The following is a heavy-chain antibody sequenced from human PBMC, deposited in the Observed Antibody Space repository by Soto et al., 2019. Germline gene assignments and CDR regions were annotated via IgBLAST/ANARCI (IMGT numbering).Heavy chain of an antibody. CDR3: WSATRGQLRYAP. J-gene: IGHJ5*02. CDR1: GYTFTSYG. V-gene: IGHV1-18*01. CDR2: ISAYNGNT. Sequence: QVQLVQSGAEVKKPGASVKVSCKASGYTFTSYGISWVRQAPGQGLEWMGWISAYNGNTNYAQKLQGRVTMTSATSPSTAYLEQSRLRSHATAAYYCWSATRGQLRYAPPGQVTPVTASS. D-gene: IGHD2-15*01.